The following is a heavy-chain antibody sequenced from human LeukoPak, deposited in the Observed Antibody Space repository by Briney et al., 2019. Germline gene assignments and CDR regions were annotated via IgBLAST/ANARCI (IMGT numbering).Heavy chain of an antibody. CDR3: ARAPGIAAAGEDY. CDR1: GFTFSSYW. D-gene: IGHD6-13*01. CDR2: INSDGSST. V-gene: IGHV3-74*01. J-gene: IGHJ4*02. Sequence: GGSLRLSCAASGFTFSSYWMHWVRQAPGKGLVWVSRINSDGSSTSYADSVKGRFTISRDNAKNTLYLQMNSLRAEDTAVYYCARAPGIAAAGEDYWGQGTLVTVSS.